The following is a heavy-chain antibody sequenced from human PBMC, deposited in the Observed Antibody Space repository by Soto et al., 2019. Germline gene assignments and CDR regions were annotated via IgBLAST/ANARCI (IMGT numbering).Heavy chain of an antibody. CDR1: GYTFTNYG. D-gene: IGHD6-13*01. V-gene: IGHV1-18*01. J-gene: IGHJ6*02. CDR3: ARSPGYSASWGYFYYGMKI. Sequence: QVQLVQSGAELKKPGASVKVSCKASGYTFTNYGISWVRQAPGRGLEWMGWINTYHGNTKYAQKLQGRVTMTKDTSTSTAYMELTSLRSDDTAVYYCARSPGYSASWGYFYYGMKIWGQGTTVIVSS. CDR2: INTYHGNT.